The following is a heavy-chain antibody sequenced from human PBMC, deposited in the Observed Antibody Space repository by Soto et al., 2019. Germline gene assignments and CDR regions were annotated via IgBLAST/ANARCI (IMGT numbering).Heavy chain of an antibody. CDR3: ARSQGSSTSLEIYYYYYYGLDV. CDR1: GGTFSSYA. CDR2: IIPISGTA. V-gene: IGHV1-69*01. J-gene: IGHJ6*02. Sequence: QVQLVQSGAEVKKPGSSVKVSCKASGGTFSSYAISWVRQAPGQGLEWMGGIIPISGTANYAQKFQGRVTITADESTSTAYMVLSSLRSEDTALYYFARSQGSSTSLEIYYYYYYGLDVWGQGTTVTVSS. D-gene: IGHD2-2*01.